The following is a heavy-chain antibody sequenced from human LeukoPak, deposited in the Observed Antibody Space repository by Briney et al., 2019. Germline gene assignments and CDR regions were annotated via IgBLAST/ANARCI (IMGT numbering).Heavy chain of an antibody. J-gene: IGHJ3*02. Sequence: SGGSLRLSCAASGFTFSSYAMHWVRQAPGKGLEWVSSITSSSSYIHYADSVKGRFTISRDNAKNSLYLQMNNLRAEDTAVYYCARDVVFYYYDSSGYFGAFDIWGQGTMVTVSS. CDR3: ARDVVFYYYDSSGYFGAFDI. D-gene: IGHD3-22*01. V-gene: IGHV3-21*01. CDR1: GFTFSSYA. CDR2: ITSSSSYI.